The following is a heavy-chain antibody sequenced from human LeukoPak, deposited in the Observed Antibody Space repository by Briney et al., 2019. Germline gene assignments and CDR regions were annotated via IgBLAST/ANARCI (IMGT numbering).Heavy chain of an antibody. CDR2: MNPNSGNT. D-gene: IGHD3-22*01. Sequence: GASVKVSCKASGYTFTSYDINWVRQATGQGLEWMGWMNPNSGNTGYAQKFQGRVTMTRNTSISTAYMELSSLRSEDTAVYYCASYDSSGYYYGMDVWGQGTTVTVSS. V-gene: IGHV1-8*01. CDR1: GYTFTSYD. CDR3: ASYDSSGYYYGMDV. J-gene: IGHJ6*02.